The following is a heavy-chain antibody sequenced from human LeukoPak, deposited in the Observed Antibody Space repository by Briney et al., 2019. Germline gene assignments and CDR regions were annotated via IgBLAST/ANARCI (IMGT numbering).Heavy chain of an antibody. Sequence: PPETLSLTCTVSGGSISSYYWSWIRQPAGKGLEWIGRIYTSGSTNYNPSLKSRVTMSVDTSKNQFSLKLSSVTAADTAVYYCARESDEWISHWYFDLWGRGTLVTVSS. V-gene: IGHV4-4*07. D-gene: IGHD2-2*03. CDR1: GGSISSYY. CDR3: ARESDEWISHWYFDL. J-gene: IGHJ2*01. CDR2: IYTSGST.